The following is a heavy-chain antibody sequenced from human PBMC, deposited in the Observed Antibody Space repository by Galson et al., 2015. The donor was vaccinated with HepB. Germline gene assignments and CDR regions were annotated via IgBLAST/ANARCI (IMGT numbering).Heavy chain of an antibody. CDR3: AKSFHSGPTHYYYGMDV. Sequence: SLRLSCAASGFTFSNYAMNWVRQAPGKGLEWVSAIHGSGGAAGITYYADSVRGRFTISRDDSTDRLYLQMSSLRAEDTAVYYCAKSFHSGPTHYYYGMDVWGQGTAVTVSS. CDR2: IHGSGGAAGIT. V-gene: IGHV3-23*01. D-gene: IGHD1-26*01. J-gene: IGHJ6*02. CDR1: GFTFSNYA.